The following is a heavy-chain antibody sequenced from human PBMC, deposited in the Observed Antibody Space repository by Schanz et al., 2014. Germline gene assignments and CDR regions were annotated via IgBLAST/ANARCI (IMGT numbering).Heavy chain of an antibody. V-gene: IGHV3-23*04. J-gene: IGHJ4*02. Sequence: EVQLVESGGGLVQPGGSLRLSCAASGFTFNNYDMNWVRLVPGKGLECVSGISGGGGSAYYADSVKGRFTISRDNSKNTLYLQMSSLRAEDTAVYYCAKVWGSDYFYPFDYWGQGTLVTVPS. D-gene: IGHD3-22*01. CDR3: AKVWGSDYFYPFDY. CDR2: ISGGGGSA. CDR1: GFTFNNYD.